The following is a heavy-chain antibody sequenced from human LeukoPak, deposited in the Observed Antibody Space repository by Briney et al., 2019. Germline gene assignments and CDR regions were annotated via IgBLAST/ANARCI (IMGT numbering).Heavy chain of an antibody. D-gene: IGHD4-11*01. CDR2: ISRSSSTI. J-gene: IGHJ4*02. Sequence: PGGSLRLSCAASGFTFSSYAMSWVRQAPGKGLEWVSYISRSSSTILYADSVKGRFTISRDKAKNSVYLQMNSLRDEDTAVYYCARGGGPPTTYFDYWGQGTLVTVSS. CDR3: ARGGGPPTTYFDY. V-gene: IGHV3-48*02. CDR1: GFTFSSYA.